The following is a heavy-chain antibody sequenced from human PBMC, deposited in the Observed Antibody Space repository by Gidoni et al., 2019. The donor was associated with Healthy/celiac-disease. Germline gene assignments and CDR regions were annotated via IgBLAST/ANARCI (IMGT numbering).Heavy chain of an antibody. D-gene: IGHD2-15*01. V-gene: IGHV1-18*04. CDR2: ISAYNGNT. CDR3: ARDGGWDIVVVVAATPERLLYYGMDV. CDR1: GYTFTSTV. J-gene: IGHJ6*02. Sequence: QVQRVQSGAEVKKHGASVKVSCTASGYTFTSTVISCIRQAPRQGLEWMGWISAYNGNTNYAQQLQGRVTMTSDTSTSTAYMELRSLRSDDTAVYYCARDGGWDIVVVVAATPERLLYYGMDVWGQGTTVTVSS.